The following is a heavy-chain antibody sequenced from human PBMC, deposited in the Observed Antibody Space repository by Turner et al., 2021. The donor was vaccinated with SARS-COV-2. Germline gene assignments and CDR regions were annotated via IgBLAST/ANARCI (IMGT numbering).Heavy chain of an antibody. CDR2: ISSRSSYI. CDR1: GFTVSSYS. J-gene: IGHJ6*02. CDR3: ARDYYDFWSGYYSYQYGMDV. D-gene: IGHD3-3*01. Sequence: EVQVVESGGGLVKPGGSLRLSCAASGFTVSSYSMNWVRQAPGKGLEWVSTISSRSSYIYYADSVKGRFTISRDNVKNSLYLQMNSLRAEDTAVYYCARDYYDFWSGYYSYQYGMDVWGQGTAVTVSS. V-gene: IGHV3-21*01.